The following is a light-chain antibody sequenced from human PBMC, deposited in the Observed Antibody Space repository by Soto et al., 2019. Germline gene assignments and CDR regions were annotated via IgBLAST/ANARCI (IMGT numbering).Light chain of an antibody. CDR1: QGISSF. CDR3: QQYNSYSLWT. Sequence: IQLTQSPSSLSASVGDRVTITCRASQGISSFLAWYQQKPGKAPKPLIYDASTLQNGVPSRFSGSGSGTDFTLTISSLQPDDFATYYCQQYNSYSLWTFGQGTKVDIK. V-gene: IGKV1-9*01. CDR2: DAS. J-gene: IGKJ1*01.